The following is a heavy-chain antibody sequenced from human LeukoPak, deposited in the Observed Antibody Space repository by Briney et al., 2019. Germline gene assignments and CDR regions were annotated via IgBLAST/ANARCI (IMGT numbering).Heavy chain of an antibody. CDR3: ARRSGDWLADY. CDR1: GYSFANYW. V-gene: IGHV5-51*01. CDR2: MFPGDSGP. J-gene: IGHJ4*02. Sequence: GESLKISCKGSGYSFANYWIGWVRQMPGKGLEWMGIMFPGDSGPRYSPSFQGQVTISVDKSVSTAYLQWNSLKASDTAMYYCARRSGDWLADYWGQGTLVTVSS. D-gene: IGHD3/OR15-3a*01.